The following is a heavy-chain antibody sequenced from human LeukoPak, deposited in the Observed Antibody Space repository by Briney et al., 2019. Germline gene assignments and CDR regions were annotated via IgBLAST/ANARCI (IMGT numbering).Heavy chain of an antibody. CDR1: GFTFSSYS. CDR3: ARDHRIAAAGYYFDY. Sequence: GGSLRLSCAGSGFTFSSYSMNWVRQAPGKGLEWVSYISSSSSTIYYADSVKGRFTISRDNAKNSLYLQMNSLRAEDTAVYYCARDHRIAAAGYYFDYWGQGTLVTVSS. V-gene: IGHV3-48*04. CDR2: ISSSSSTI. D-gene: IGHD6-13*01. J-gene: IGHJ4*02.